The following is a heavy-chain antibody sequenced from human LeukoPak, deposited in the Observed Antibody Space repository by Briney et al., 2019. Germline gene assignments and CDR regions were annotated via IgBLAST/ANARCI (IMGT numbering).Heavy chain of an antibody. CDR1: GGSISSYY. CDR2: IYYTGST. Sequence: PSETLSLTCTVSGGSISSYYWSWIRQPPGKGLEWIGYIYYTGSTNYNPSLTSRVNISVDTSKNQFSLNLTSVTAADTAVYYCARWGSIAVARFDYWGQGTLATVSS. V-gene: IGHV4-59*01. D-gene: IGHD6-6*01. CDR3: ARWGSIAVARFDY. J-gene: IGHJ4*02.